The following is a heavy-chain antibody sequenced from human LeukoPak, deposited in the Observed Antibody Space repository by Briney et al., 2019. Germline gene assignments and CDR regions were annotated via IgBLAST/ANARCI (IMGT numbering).Heavy chain of an antibody. CDR2: ISGNGHGT. CDR3: ARASITASGPHDVYDM. CDR1: GFSFSSHA. J-gene: IGHJ3*02. V-gene: IGHV3-64*02. Sequence: GGSLRLSCAASGFSFSSHAMHWVRQAPGKGLEYVSAISGNGHGTWYGDSVKGRFSISRDNSEQMLYPQMGSLRAEDMAVYFCARASITASGPHDVYDMWGRGTMVTVSS. D-gene: IGHD6-13*01.